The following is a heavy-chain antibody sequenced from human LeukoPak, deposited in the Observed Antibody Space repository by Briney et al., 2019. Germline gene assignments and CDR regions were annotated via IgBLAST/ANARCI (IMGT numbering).Heavy chain of an antibody. V-gene: IGHV3-66*03. CDR1: GFTGSNNY. CDR3: ARLRRAVVIVHDAFDI. CDR2: IHSSGGT. J-gene: IGHJ3*02. Sequence: GGSLRVSCAASGFTGSNNYMSWVRQAPGKGLEWVSAIHSSGGTYYADSVKGRFTISRDTSKNTLYLQMGSLSTDDTAVYYCARLRRAVVIVHDAFDIWGQGTMVTVS. D-gene: IGHD3-22*01.